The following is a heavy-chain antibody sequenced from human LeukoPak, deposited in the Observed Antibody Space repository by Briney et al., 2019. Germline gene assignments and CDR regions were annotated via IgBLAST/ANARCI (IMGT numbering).Heavy chain of an antibody. CDR2: IKSKTAGGTT. J-gene: IGHJ4*02. Sequence: GGSLRLSCAASGFTFSHAWMSWVRQAPGKGLEWVGRIKSKTAGGTTDYAAPVKGRFSVSRDDSESTLYLQMNSLKSEDTGVYYCTTIGDYWGLGTQVTVSS. CDR1: GFTFSHAW. V-gene: IGHV3-15*01. D-gene: IGHD3-16*01. CDR3: TTIGDY.